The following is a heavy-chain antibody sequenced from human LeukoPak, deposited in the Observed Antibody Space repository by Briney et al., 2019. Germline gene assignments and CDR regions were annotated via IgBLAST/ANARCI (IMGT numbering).Heavy chain of an antibody. CDR2: ISYDGSNK. D-gene: IGHD6-19*01. V-gene: IGHV3-30*18. CDR3: AKDRAHSSGWFDY. CDR1: GFTFSSYG. J-gene: IGHJ5*01. Sequence: GGSLRLSCAASGFTFSSYGMHWVRQAPGKGLERVAAISYDGSNKYYADSVKGRFTISRDNSKNTLYLQMNSLRAEDTAVYYCAKDRAHSSGWFDYWGQGTLVTVSS.